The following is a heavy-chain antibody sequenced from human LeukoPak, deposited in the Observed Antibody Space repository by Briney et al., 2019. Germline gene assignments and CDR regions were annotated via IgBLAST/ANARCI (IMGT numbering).Heavy chain of an antibody. J-gene: IGHJ4*02. CDR1: GGSISSYY. CDR2: IYYSGST. D-gene: IGHD1-1*01. CDR3: ARHKGKLDPFDY. V-gene: IGHV4-59*08. Sequence: SETLSLTCTVSGGSISSYYWSWIRQPPGKGLEWIGYIYYSGSTNYNPSLKSRVTISVDTSKNQFSLKLSSVTAADTAVYYCARHKGKLDPFDYWGQGTLVTVSS.